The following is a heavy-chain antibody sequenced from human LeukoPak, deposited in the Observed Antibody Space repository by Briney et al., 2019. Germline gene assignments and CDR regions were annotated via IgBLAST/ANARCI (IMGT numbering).Heavy chain of an antibody. D-gene: IGHD6-13*01. CDR3: ARVGAAAGTLDAFDI. Sequence: SETLSLTCTVSGGSISGFYWSWIRQPAGKGLEWIGRIYPSGGTNYNPSLKSRVTMSTDTSKNQFSLKLSSVTAADTAVYYCARVGAAAGTLDAFDIWGQGTMVTVSS. CDR1: GGSISGFY. CDR2: IYPSGGT. V-gene: IGHV4-4*07. J-gene: IGHJ3*02.